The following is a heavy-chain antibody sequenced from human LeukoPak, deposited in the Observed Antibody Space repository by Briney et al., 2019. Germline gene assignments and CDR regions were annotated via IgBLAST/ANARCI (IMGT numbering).Heavy chain of an antibody. Sequence: GGSLRLSCAASGFTFSSYGMHWVRQAPGKGLEWVTFIRYDGNQKYYADSVKGRFTISRDNSKNTLYPQMNSLRAEDTAVYYCAKVYTSGWPLGYWGQGTLVTVSS. CDR2: IRYDGNQK. CDR1: GFTFSSYG. CDR3: AKVYTSGWPLGY. J-gene: IGHJ4*02. D-gene: IGHD6-19*01. V-gene: IGHV3-30*02.